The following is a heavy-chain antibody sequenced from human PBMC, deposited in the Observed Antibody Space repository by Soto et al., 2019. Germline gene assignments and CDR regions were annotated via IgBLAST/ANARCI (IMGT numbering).Heavy chain of an antibody. Sequence: SVKVSCKASGGTFSSYAISWVRQATGQGLEWMGGIIPIFGTANYAQKFQGRVTITADKSTSTAYMELSSLRSEDTAVYYCAREYSYGFFDYWGQGTLVTVSS. CDR3: AREYSYGFFDY. J-gene: IGHJ4*02. CDR2: IIPIFGTA. CDR1: GGTFSSYA. D-gene: IGHD5-18*01. V-gene: IGHV1-69*06.